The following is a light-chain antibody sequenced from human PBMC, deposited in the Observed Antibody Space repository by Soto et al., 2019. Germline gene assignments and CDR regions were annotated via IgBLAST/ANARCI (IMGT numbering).Light chain of an antibody. CDR1: ESVSSNS. J-gene: IGKJ1*01. CDR2: GAS. V-gene: IGKV3-20*01. Sequence: EIVLTQSPDTLSLSPGERGTLSCRASESVSSNSLAWYQQKPGQAPRLLIYGASSRATGISDRFSGSGSGTDFTLNISRLEPEDFAVYYCQQYGSSPLTFGQGTKVEIK. CDR3: QQYGSSPLT.